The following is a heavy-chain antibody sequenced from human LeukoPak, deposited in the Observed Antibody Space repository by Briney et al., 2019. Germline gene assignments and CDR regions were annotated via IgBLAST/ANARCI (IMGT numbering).Heavy chain of an antibody. CDR3: ARDAQIQLWLKDAFDI. CDR2: INPNSGGT. J-gene: IGHJ3*02. V-gene: IGHV1-2*02. Sequence: ASVKVSCKASGYTFTGYYMHWVRQAPGQGLEWMGWINPNSGGTNYAQKFQGRVTMTRDTSISTAYMELSRLRSGDTAVYYCARDAQIQLWLKDAFDIWGQGTMVTVSS. CDR1: GYTFTGYY. D-gene: IGHD5-18*01.